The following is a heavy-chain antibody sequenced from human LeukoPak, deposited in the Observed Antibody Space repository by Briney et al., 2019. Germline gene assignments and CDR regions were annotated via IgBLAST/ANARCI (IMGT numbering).Heavy chain of an antibody. V-gene: IGHV3-30*03. D-gene: IGHD6-6*01. Sequence: GRSLRLSCAASGFTFSSYGMHWVRQAPGKGLEWVAVISYDGSNKYYADSVKGRFTISRDNSKNTLYLQMNSLRAEDTAVYYCARDVAARPDLDPWGQGTLVTVSS. CDR1: GFTFSSYG. J-gene: IGHJ5*02. CDR2: ISYDGSNK. CDR3: ARDVAARPDLDP.